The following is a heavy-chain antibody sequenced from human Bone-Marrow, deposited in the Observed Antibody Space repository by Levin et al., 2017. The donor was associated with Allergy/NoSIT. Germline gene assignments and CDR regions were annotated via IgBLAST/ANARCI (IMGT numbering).Heavy chain of an antibody. CDR3: ARDSGIVVVPATDKLGVGDY. CDR1: GYTFTSYG. J-gene: IGHJ4*02. D-gene: IGHD2-2*01. Sequence: TGESLKISCKASGYTFTSYGISWVRQAPGQGLEWMGWISAYNGNTNYAQKLQGRVTMTTDTSTSTAYMELRSLRSDDTAVYYCARDSGIVVVPATDKLGVGDYWGQGTLVTVSS. V-gene: IGHV1-18*01. CDR2: ISAYNGNT.